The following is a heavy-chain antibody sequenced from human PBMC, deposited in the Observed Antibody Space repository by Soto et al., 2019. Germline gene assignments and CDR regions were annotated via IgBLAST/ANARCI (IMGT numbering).Heavy chain of an antibody. V-gene: IGHV3-11*01. Sequence: STIYYSDSVKGRFTISRDNAKNSLYLQMNSLRAEDTAVYYCAKIKSRISEFDPWGQGTLVTVSS. J-gene: IGHJ5*02. CDR3: AKIKSRISEFDP. CDR2: STI. D-gene: IGHD2-15*01.